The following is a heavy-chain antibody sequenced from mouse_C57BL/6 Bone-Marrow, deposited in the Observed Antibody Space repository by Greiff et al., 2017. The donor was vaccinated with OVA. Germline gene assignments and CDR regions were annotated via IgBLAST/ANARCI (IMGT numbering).Heavy chain of an antibody. Sequence: VKLQESGAELARPGASVKLSCKASGYTFTSYGISWVKQRTGQGLEWIGEIYPRSGNTYYNEKFKGKATLTADNSSSTAYMELRSLTSEDSAVYFCAREEDYLFAYWGQGTLVTVSA. CDR3: AREEDYLFAY. J-gene: IGHJ3*01. CDR2: IYPRSGNT. CDR1: GYTFTSYG. D-gene: IGHD2-4*01. V-gene: IGHV1-81*01.